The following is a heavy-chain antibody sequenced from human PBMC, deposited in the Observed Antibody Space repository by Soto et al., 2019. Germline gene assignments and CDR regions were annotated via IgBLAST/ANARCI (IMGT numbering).Heavy chain of an antibody. CDR2: INHSGST. J-gene: IGHJ3*02. CDR3: ARGRRTGTTYWGRAFDI. D-gene: IGHD1-7*01. V-gene: IGHV4-34*01. CDR1: GGSFSGYY. Sequence: KPSETLSLTCAVYGGSFSGYYWSWIRQPPGKGLEWIGEINHSGSTNYNPSLKSRVTISVDTSKNQFSLKLSSVTAADTAVYYCARGRRTGTTYWGRAFDIWGQGTMVTVSS.